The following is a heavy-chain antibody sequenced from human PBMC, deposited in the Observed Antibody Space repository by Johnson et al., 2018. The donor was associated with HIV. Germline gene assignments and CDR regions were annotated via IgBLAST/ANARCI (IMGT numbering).Heavy chain of an antibody. V-gene: IGHV3-23*04. CDR1: GFTFSSYA. Sequence: VQLVESGGGLVQPGGSLRLSCAASGFTFSSYAMSWVRQAPGKGLEWVSAISGSGGRTSSADSVKGRFTISRDNTKNTLYLQMNSLRAEDTAVYYCAPENGRNDFDIWGQGTMVAVSS. D-gene: IGHD1-14*01. CDR3: APENGRNDFDI. J-gene: IGHJ3*02. CDR2: ISGSGGRT.